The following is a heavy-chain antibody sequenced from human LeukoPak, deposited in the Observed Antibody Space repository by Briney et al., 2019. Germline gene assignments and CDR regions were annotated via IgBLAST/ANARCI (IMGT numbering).Heavy chain of an antibody. CDR1: GGSISSSTYY. CDR2: IYNSGST. CDR3: ASGYYGSGSQPGWFDP. Sequence: SETLSLTCSVSGGSISSSTYYWGCIRQPPGKGLEWYGSIYNSGSTYYNPSLKSRVTISVDTSKNQFSLKLSSVTTADMAVYYCASGYYGSGSQPGWFDPWGQGTLVTVSS. V-gene: IGHV4-39*01. D-gene: IGHD3-10*01. J-gene: IGHJ5*02.